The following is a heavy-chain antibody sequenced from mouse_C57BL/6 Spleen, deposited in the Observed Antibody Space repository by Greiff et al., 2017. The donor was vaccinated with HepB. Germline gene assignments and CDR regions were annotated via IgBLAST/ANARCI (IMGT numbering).Heavy chain of an antibody. J-gene: IGHJ2*01. Sequence: QVQLKQPGAELVKPGASVKLSCKASGYSFTSYWMHWVKQRPGRGLEWIGRIDPNSGGTKYNEKFKSKATLTVDKPSSTAYMQLSSLTSEDSAVYYCARSEFITTVVVFDYWGQGTTLTVSS. CDR2: IDPNSGGT. V-gene: IGHV1-72*01. CDR1: GYSFTSYW. CDR3: ARSEFITTVVVFDY. D-gene: IGHD1-1*01.